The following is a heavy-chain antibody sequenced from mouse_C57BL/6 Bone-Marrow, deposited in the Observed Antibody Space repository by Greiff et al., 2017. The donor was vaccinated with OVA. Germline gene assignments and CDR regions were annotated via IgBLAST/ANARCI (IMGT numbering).Heavy chain of an antibody. CDR1: GFTFSDAW. D-gene: IGHD1-1*01. V-gene: IGHV6-6*01. J-gene: IGHJ1*03. CDR3: TRAPITTVVAPYWYFDV. CDR2: IRNKANNHAT. Sequence: EVHLVESGGGLVQPGGSMKLSCAASGFTFSDAWMDWVRQSPEKGLEWVAEIRNKANNHATYYAESVKGRFPISRDDSKSSVYLQKNSLRAEDTGIYYCTRAPITTVVAPYWYFDVWGTGTTVTVSS.